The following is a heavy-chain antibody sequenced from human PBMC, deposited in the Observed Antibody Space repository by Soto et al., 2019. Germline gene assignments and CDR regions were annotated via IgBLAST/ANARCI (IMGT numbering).Heavy chain of an antibody. CDR2: ISANDVGT. CDR1: GFTLRSYA. V-gene: IGHV3-23*01. J-gene: IGHJ4*02. D-gene: IGHD1-20*01. Sequence: GGSLRLSCEASGFTLRSYAMTWIRQAPGKGLEWVSLISANDVGTYYAESVKTRFTISTDQSRNTVYLQMDSLRADDTAIYYCAKAKNDYNWDNRPAFDYWGQGTLVTVSS. CDR3: AKAKNDYNWDNRPAFDY.